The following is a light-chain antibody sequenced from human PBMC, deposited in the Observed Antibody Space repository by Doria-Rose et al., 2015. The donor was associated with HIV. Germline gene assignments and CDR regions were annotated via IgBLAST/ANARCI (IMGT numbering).Light chain of an antibody. Sequence: EIVMTQSPGTLSLSPGERATLSCRASQSFSSTYLAWYQQKPGQAPSLLIYDGSASATGIPDRFSASGRGTDFTLTINRLKPEDFARYYCQQYGTSWTFGQGTKVEI. CDR3: QQYGTSWT. J-gene: IGKJ1*01. CDR1: QSFSSTY. CDR2: DGS. V-gene: IGKV3-20*01.